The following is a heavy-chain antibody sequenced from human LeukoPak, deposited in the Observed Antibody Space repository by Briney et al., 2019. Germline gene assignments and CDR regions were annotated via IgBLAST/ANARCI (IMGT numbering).Heavy chain of an antibody. CDR2: IKQDGSEK. V-gene: IGHV3-7*01. CDR1: GFTFSSYW. J-gene: IGHJ4*02. D-gene: IGHD6-19*01. CDR3: AREGSSGWYGGTNYFDY. Sequence: GGSLRLSCAASGFTFSSYWMSWVRQAPGKGLEWVANIKQDGSEKYYVDSVKRRFTISRDNAKNSLYLQMNSLRAEDTAVYYCAREGSSGWYGGTNYFDYWGQGTLVTVSS.